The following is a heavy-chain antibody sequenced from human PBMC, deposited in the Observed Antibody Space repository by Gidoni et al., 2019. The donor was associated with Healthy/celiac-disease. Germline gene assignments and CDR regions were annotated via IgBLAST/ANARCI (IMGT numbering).Heavy chain of an antibody. J-gene: IGHJ4*02. CDR1: GFTFSNAW. D-gene: IGHD6-13*01. Sequence: EVQLVESGGGLVKPGGSLRLSCAASGFTFSNAWMSWVRQAPGKGLEWVGRIKIKTDGGTTDYAAPVKGRCTISRDDSKNTLYLQMNSLKTEDTAVYYCTTEGGSSSWETYFDYWGQGTLVTVSS. V-gene: IGHV3-15*01. CDR2: IKIKTDGGTT. CDR3: TTEGGSSSWETYFDY.